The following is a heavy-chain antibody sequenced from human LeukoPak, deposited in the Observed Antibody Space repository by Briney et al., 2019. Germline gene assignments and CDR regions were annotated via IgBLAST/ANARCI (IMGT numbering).Heavy chain of an antibody. CDR2: ISYDGSNK. Sequence: GRSLRLSCAASGFTFSSYAMHWVRQAPGKGLEWVAVISYDGSNKYYADSVKGRFTISRDNSKNTLYLQMNSLRAEDTAVYYCARDRGCDYWGQGTLVTVSS. D-gene: IGHD3-10*01. V-gene: IGHV3-30-3*01. CDR3: ARDRGCDY. CDR1: GFTFSSYA. J-gene: IGHJ4*02.